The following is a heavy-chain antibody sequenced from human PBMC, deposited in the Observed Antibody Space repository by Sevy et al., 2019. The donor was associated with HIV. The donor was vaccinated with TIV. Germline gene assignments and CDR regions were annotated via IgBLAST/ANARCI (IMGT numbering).Heavy chain of an antibody. Sequence: GGSLRLSCAASGFTFRTFAMSWDRQAPGKGLQWVSSISDTGTSTYYAHSVEGRFTISRDNSKKTLYLQMNSLRAEDTALYYCAKYAGDFPHFDYWGQGTLVTVSS. V-gene: IGHV3-23*01. CDR1: GFTFRTFA. CDR3: AKYAGDFPHFDY. J-gene: IGHJ4*02. CDR2: ISDTGTST. D-gene: IGHD7-27*01.